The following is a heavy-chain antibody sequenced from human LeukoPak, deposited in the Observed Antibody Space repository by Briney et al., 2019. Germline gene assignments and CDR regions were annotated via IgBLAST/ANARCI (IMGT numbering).Heavy chain of an antibody. J-gene: IGHJ4*02. V-gene: IGHV1-2*02. Sequence: ASVKVSCKASGYTFTGYYMHWVQQAPGQGLEWMAWINPNSGGTYYAQNFHDRITMTRDTSISTAYMEQSRLRSDDTAIYYCARANALYCSSTSCLFDYWGQGTLVTVSS. CDR2: INPNSGGT. CDR3: ARANALYCSSTSCLFDY. CDR1: GYTFTGYY. D-gene: IGHD2-2*01.